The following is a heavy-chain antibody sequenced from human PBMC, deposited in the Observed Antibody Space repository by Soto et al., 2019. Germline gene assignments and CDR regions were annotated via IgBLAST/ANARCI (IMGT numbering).Heavy chain of an antibody. CDR1: GGSISSYY. V-gene: IGHV4-59*01. CDR2: IYYSGST. J-gene: IGHJ3*02. D-gene: IGHD2-21*02. CDR3: ARGSDCGGDCYSVLTGAFDI. Sequence: SETLSLTCTVSGGSISSYYWSWIRQPPGKGLEWIGYIYYSGSTNYNPSLKSRVTISVDTSKNQFSLKLSSVTAADTAVYYCARGSDCGGDCYSVLTGAFDIWGQGTMVTVSS.